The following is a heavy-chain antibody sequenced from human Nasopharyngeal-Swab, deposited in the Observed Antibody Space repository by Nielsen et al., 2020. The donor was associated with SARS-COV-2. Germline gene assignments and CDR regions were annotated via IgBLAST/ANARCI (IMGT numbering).Heavy chain of an antibody. D-gene: IGHD3-22*01. J-gene: IGHJ3*02. CDR2: IYWDDDK. Sequence: WIRQSPGKALEWLALIYWDDDKRYSPSLKSRLTITKDTSKNQVVLTMTNMDPVDTATYYCAHIDYYYDSSGYPDDAFDIWGQGTMVTVSS. CDR3: AHIDYYYDSSGYPDDAFDI. V-gene: IGHV2-5*02.